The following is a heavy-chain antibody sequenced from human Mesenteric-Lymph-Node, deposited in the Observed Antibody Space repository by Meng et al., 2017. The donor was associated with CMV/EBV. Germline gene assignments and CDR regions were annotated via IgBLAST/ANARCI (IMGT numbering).Heavy chain of an antibody. CDR1: GYTFTGYY. CDR3: AREGYAPPTRSGYTH. D-gene: IGHD3-3*01. V-gene: IGHV1-2*02. J-gene: IGHJ4*02. CDR2: INPNSGGT. Sequence: ASVKVSCKASGYTFTGYYMHWVRQAPGQGLEWMGWINPNSGGTNYAQKFQGRVTMTRDTSISTAYMELSRLRSDDTAVYYCAREGYAPPTRSGYTHWGQGTLVTVSS.